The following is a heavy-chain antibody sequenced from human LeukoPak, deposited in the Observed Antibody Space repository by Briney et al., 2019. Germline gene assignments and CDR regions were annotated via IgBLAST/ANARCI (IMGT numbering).Heavy chain of an antibody. D-gene: IGHD3-22*01. J-gene: IGHJ3*02. V-gene: IGHV1-69*13. CDR1: GGTFSSYA. CDR3: ASPGDYYDSSGYHDAFDI. CDR2: IIPIFGTA. Sequence: GASVKVSCKASGGTFSSYAISWVRQAPGQGLEWMGGIIPIFGTANYAQKFQGRVTITADESTSTAYMELSSLRSEDTAVYYCASPGDYYDSSGYHDAFDIWGQGTMVTVSS.